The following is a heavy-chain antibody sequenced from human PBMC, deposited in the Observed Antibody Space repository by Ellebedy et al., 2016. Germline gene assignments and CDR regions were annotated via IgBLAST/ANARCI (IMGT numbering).Heavy chain of an antibody. CDR3: ARIGGVSFGERPIDY. Sequence: SETLSLTCIVSGGSISRYYWSRIRQPPGRGLEWIGNIYYTGTTNYNPSLQSQVTISLDTSKNPFSLRLTSVTAADTAVYYCARIGGVSFGERPIDYWGQGTLVTVSS. J-gene: IGHJ4*02. V-gene: IGHV4-59*01. D-gene: IGHD3-10*01. CDR1: GGSISRYY. CDR2: IYYTGTT.